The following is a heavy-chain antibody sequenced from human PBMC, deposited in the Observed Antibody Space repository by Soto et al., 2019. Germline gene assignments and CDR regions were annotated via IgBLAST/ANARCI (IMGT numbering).Heavy chain of an antibody. CDR3: ARRYSGSFDY. J-gene: IGHJ4*02. CDR2: IYHTGST. D-gene: IGHD6-13*01. V-gene: IGHV4-4*02. CDR1: GGSIDSSNW. Sequence: TSETLSLTCAVSGGSIDSSNWWSWVRQPPGKGLEWIGEIYHTGSTNYNPSLKSRVTISVDTSKNQFSLKLSSVTAADTAVYYCARRYSGSFDYWGQGTLVTV.